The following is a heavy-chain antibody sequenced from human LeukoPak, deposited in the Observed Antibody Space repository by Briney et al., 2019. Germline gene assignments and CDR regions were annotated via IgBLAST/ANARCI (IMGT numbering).Heavy chain of an antibody. J-gene: IGHJ4*02. CDR2: VYNSGIT. D-gene: IGHD2-15*01. CDR3: ARAVECSCDSCYAN. Sequence: SETLSLTCTVSFDSINGHYYWGWIRRPPGKGLEWIETVYNSGITYDSSSMKRRVTISVDTSKNLFSLMMSPGTDADTAVYYCARAVECSCDSCYANWGQGTLVTVSS. V-gene: IGHV4-38-2*02. CDR1: FDSINGHYY.